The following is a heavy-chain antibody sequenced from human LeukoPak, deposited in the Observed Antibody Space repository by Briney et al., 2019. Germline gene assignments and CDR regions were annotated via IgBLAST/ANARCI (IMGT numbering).Heavy chain of an antibody. CDR1: GYTFTSYD. V-gene: IGHV1-8*01. D-gene: IGHD4-23*01. J-gene: IGHJ5*02. CDR3: ARDYGGNSGWFDP. CDR2: MNPNIGNT. Sequence: ASVKVSCKASGYTFTSYDINWVRQATGQGLEWMGWMNPNIGNTGYAQKFQGRVTMTRNTSISTAYMELSSLTSEDTAVYCCARDYGGNSGWFDPWGQGTLVTVSS.